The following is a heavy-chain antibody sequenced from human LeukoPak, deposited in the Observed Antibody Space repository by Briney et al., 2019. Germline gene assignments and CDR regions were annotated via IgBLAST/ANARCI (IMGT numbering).Heavy chain of an antibody. CDR2: ISGSGGST. V-gene: IGHV3-23*01. J-gene: IGHJ3*02. CDR3: ATSYVVVVAEDAFDI. Sequence: GGSLRLSCAASGFTFSSYAMSWVRQAPGKGLEWVSAISGSGGSTYYADSVKGRFTISRDNSKNTLYLQMNSLRAEDTAVYYCATSYVVVVAEDAFDIWGQGTMVTVSS. CDR1: GFTFSSYA. D-gene: IGHD2-15*01.